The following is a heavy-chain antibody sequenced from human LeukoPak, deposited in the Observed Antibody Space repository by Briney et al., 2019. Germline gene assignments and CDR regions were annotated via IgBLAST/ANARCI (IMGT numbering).Heavy chain of an antibody. CDR2: ISASGDST. V-gene: IGHV3-23*01. Sequence: GGSLRLSCAASGFTFSDYYMSWIRQAPGKGLEWVSGISASGDSTYYADSVKGRFTISRDNSKNTLYLQMNSLTAEDTAVYYCAKVLVPAARDYWGQGTLVTVSS. CDR3: AKVLVPAARDY. D-gene: IGHD2-2*01. CDR1: GFTFSDYY. J-gene: IGHJ4*02.